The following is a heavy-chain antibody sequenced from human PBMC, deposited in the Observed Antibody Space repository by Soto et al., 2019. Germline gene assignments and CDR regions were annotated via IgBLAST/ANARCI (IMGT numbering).Heavy chain of an antibody. CDR2: IFYTGNT. V-gene: IGHV4-31*03. D-gene: IGHD3-10*01. Sequence: QVQLQESGPGLVKPSQTLSLTCTVSGVSINNGGYYWTWIRQHPGKGLEWIGYIFYTGNTYYNPSLRSRVTILADKSHNQFSLKLTSVTAADTAVYYCARAGLVRGAADYWGQGTLVTVSS. J-gene: IGHJ4*02. CDR3: ARAGLVRGAADY. CDR1: GVSINNGGYY.